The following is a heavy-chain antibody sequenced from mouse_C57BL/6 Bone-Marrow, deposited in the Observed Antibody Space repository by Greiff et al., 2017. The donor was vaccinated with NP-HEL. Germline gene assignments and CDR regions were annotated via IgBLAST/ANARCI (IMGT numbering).Heavy chain of an antibody. V-gene: IGHV1-50*01. Sequence: QVQLQQPGAELVKPGASVKLSCKASGYTFTSYWMQWVKQRPGQGLEWIGEIDPSDSYTNYNQKFKGKATLTVDTSSSTAYMQLSSLTSEDSAVYYCAREVRRWDFDYWGQGTTLTVSS. D-gene: IGHD2-14*01. CDR3: AREVRRWDFDY. CDR1: GYTFTSYW. J-gene: IGHJ2*01. CDR2: IDPSDSYT.